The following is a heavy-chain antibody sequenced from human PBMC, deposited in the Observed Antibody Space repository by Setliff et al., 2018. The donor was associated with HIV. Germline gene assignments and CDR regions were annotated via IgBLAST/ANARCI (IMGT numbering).Heavy chain of an antibody. CDR2: ISGYSGNT. V-gene: IGHV1-18*01. CDR1: GYPFTAYG. Sequence: GASVKVSCKTSGYPFTAYGISWARQAPGQGLEWMGWISGYSGNTNYTQKLQGRVTVTADTSTRTAYMELRSLRSDDTAVYYCARDSCTGSSCNVFDYWGRGTLVTVSS. CDR3: ARDSCTGSSCNVFDY. D-gene: IGHD2-15*01. J-gene: IGHJ4*02.